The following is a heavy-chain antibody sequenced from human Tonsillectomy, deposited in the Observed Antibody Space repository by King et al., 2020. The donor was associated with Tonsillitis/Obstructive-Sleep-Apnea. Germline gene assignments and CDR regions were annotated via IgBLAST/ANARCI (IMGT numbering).Heavy chain of an antibody. CDR2: IYYSGSA. CDR1: GGSISSYY. D-gene: IGHD3-3*02. J-gene: IGHJ3*02. CDR3: ARDMVLEAGGDAFDI. Sequence: VQLQESGPGLVKPSETLSLTCTVSGGSISSYYGSWLRQPPGKGLGWIGYIYYSGSANYNPSLKSRVTISVDTSKNQFSLKLSSVTAADTAVYYCARDMVLEAGGDAFDIWGQGTMVTVSS. V-gene: IGHV4-59*01.